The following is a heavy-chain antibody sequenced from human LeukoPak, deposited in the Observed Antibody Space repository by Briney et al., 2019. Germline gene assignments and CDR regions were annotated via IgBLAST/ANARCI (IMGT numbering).Heavy chain of an antibody. CDR1: GGSISSYY. CDR2: IYYSGST. J-gene: IGHJ5*01. V-gene: IGHV4-59*01. D-gene: IGHD3-22*01. Sequence: SETLSLTCTVSGGSISSYYWNWIRQPPGKGLEWIGYIYYSGSTNYNPSLKSRVTISIDTSKNQFSLKLNSVTAADTAVYYCAMPREDYDSSVYFASWGQGSLGTVSS. CDR3: AMPREDYDSSVYFAS.